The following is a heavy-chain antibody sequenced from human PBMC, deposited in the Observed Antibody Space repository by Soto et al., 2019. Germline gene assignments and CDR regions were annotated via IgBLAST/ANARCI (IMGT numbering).Heavy chain of an antibody. CDR3: ARESSSWYTNWFDP. V-gene: IGHV3-30-3*01. D-gene: IGHD6-13*01. Sequence: GGSLRLSCAASGFTFSSYAMHWVRQAPGKGLEWVAVISYDGSNKYYADSVKGRFTISRDNSKNTLYLQMNSLRAEDTAVYYCARESSSWYTNWFDPWGQGTLVTVSS. CDR1: GFTFSSYA. CDR2: ISYDGSNK. J-gene: IGHJ5*02.